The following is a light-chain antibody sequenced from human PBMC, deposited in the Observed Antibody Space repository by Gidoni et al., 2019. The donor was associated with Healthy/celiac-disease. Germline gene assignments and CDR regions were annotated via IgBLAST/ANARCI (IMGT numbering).Light chain of an antibody. CDR1: QSVSSSY. CDR2: GAS. CDR3: QQYGSSPRT. Sequence: EMVLTQSPGTLSLSPGERATLSCRASQSVSSSYLAWYQQKPGQAPRLLIYGASISATGIPDRFSGSGAGTDFTLTISRLEPEDFAVYYCQQYGSSPRTFGQGTKVEIK. V-gene: IGKV3-20*01. J-gene: IGKJ1*01.